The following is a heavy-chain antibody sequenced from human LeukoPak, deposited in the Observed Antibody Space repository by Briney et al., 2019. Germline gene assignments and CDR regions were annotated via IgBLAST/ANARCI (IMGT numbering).Heavy chain of an antibody. CDR2: IWSDGTEK. J-gene: IGHJ4*02. V-gene: IGHV3-33*06. CDR1: GFTFSSYW. CDR3: AKDAQRGFDYSNSLEY. D-gene: IGHD4-11*01. Sequence: GGSLRLSCAASGFTFSSYWMNWVRQAPGKGLEWVAVIWSDGTEKYYGDAVKGRFTISRDNSRNTLYLQMNNLGDDDTAVYYCAKDAQRGFDYSNSLEYWGQGTLVIVSS.